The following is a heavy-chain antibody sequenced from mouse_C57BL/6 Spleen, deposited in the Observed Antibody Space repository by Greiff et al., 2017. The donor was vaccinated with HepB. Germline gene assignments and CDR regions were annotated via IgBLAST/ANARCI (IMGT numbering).Heavy chain of an antibody. CDR2: IYPGSGST. D-gene: IGHD2-2*01. CDR3: ARTTMVTTALYWYFDV. Sequence: VQLQQPGAELVKPGASVKMSCKASGYTFTSYWITWVKQRPGQGLEWIGDIYPGSGSTNYNEKFKSKATLTVDTSSSTAYMQLSSLTSEDSAVYYCARTTMVTTALYWYFDVWGTGTTVTVSS. CDR1: GYTFTSYW. V-gene: IGHV1-55*01. J-gene: IGHJ1*03.